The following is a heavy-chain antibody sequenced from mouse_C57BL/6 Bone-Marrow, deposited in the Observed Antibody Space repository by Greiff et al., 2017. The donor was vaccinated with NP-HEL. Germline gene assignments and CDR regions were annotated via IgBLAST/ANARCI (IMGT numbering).Heavy chain of an antibody. V-gene: IGHV5-9*01. CDR3: ARHEELLAWFAY. J-gene: IGHJ3*01. Sequence: EVKLVESGGGLVKPGGSLKLSCAASGFTFSSYTMSWVRQTPEKRLEWVATISGGGGNTYYPASVKGRFTISRDNAKNTLYLQMSSLRSEDTALYYCARHEELLAWFAYWGQGTLVTVSA. CDR1: GFTFSSYT. D-gene: IGHD2-12*01. CDR2: ISGGGGNT.